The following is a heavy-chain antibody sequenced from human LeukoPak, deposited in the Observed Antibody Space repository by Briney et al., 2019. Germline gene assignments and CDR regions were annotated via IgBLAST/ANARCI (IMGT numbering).Heavy chain of an antibody. V-gene: IGHV4-59*08. D-gene: IGHD1-26*01. CDR1: SGSISSYY. CDR2: IYYSGST. Sequence: PSETLSLTCTVSSGSISSYYWSWIRQPPGKGLEWIGYIYYSGSTNYNPSLKSRVTISVDTSKNQFSLKLSSVTAADTAVYYCARFLRWGYYFDYWGQGTLVTVSS. J-gene: IGHJ4*02. CDR3: ARFLRWGYYFDY.